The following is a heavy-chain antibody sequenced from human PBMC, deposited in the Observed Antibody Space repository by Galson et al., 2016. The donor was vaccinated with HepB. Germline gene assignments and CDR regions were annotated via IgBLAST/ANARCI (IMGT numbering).Heavy chain of an antibody. Sequence: SLRLSCAASGFSIRKYWMQWVRLVPGKGLEWVASISADGGKTYHVDSVKGRFTISRDTAKNSLYLQMNSLRAEDTAVYFCARVITFYDLMDCWGQGAVVTVSS. CDR1: GFSIRKYW. CDR2: ISADGGKT. V-gene: IGHV3-7*03. CDR3: ARVITFYDLMDC. J-gene: IGHJ4*02. D-gene: IGHD3-3*01.